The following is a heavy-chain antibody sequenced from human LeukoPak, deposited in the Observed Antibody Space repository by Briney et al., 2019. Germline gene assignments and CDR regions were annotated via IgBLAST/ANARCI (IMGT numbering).Heavy chain of an antibody. CDR3: ASRAYRYYHDSSGYPS. CDR2: INHSGST. Sequence: SETLSLTCAVYGGSFSGYYWSWIRQPPGKGLEWIGEINHSGSTNYNPSLKSRVTISVDTSKNQFSLKLSSVTAADTAVYYCASRAYRYYHDSSGYPSRGQGTLVTVSS. D-gene: IGHD3-22*01. V-gene: IGHV4-34*01. J-gene: IGHJ4*02. CDR1: GGSFSGYY.